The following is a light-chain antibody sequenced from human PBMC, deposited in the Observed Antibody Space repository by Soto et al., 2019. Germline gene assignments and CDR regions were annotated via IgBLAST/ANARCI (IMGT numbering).Light chain of an antibody. Sequence: DIPLTQSHSSLFESVGERVIIXFKATQDINIYLNWYQQKPGKAPNLLIYDASNLEIGVPSRFSGSGSGTEFTLTISGLQSEDFALYYCQQYNIWPPYTFGQGTRLENK. CDR1: QDINIY. J-gene: IGKJ5*01. V-gene: IGKV1-33*01. CDR3: QQYNIWPPYT. CDR2: DAS.